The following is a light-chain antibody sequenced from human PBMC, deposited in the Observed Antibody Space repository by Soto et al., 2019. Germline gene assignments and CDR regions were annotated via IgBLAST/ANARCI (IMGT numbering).Light chain of an antibody. CDR2: DAS. V-gene: IGKV1-5*01. CDR1: QSVSRW. Sequence: SPSTRTGTQCNRXELNIRASQSVSRWLAWYQQKPGKAPKLLIYDASTLENGVPSRFSGSGSGTEFSLSSRSMPPDEFATSFCQQYSSHSKFAQGTKVDIK. CDR3: QQYSSHSK. J-gene: IGKJ1*01.